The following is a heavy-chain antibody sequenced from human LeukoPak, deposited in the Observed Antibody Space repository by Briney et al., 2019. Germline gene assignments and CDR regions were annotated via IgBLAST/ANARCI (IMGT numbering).Heavy chain of an antibody. Sequence: PSETLSLTCTVSGGSLSSGGYCWSWIRQPPGKGLEWIGEINHGGSTNYNPSLKSRVTISVDTSKNQFSLKLSSVTAADTAVYYCARASSLDSSGYWDYWGQGTLVTVSS. V-gene: IGHV4-34*01. CDR2: INHGGST. CDR3: ARASSLDSSGYWDY. D-gene: IGHD3-22*01. J-gene: IGHJ4*02. CDR1: GGSLSSGGYC.